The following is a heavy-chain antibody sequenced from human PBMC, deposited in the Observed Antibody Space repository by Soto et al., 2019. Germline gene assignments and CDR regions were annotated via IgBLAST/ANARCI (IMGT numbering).Heavy chain of an antibody. D-gene: IGHD3-10*01. CDR2: IWYDGSNK. CDR3: ARDTARAMVRIYYGMDV. CDR1: GFTFSSYG. Sequence: QVPLVESGGGVVQPGRSLRLSCAASGFTFSSYGMHWVRQAPGKGLEWVAVIWYDGSNKYYADSVKGRFTISRDNSXNPXYLQMNSLRAEDTAVYYCARDTARAMVRIYYGMDVWGQGTTVTVSS. J-gene: IGHJ6*02. V-gene: IGHV3-33*01.